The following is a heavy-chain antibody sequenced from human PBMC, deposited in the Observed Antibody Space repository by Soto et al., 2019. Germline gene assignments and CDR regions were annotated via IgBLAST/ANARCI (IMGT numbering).Heavy chain of an antibody. Sequence: QVQLQESGPGLVKPSQTLSLTCTVSGGSISSGGYYWSWIRQHPGKGLEWIGYIYYSGSTYYNPSLKSRVTISVDTSKNQFSLKLSSVTAADTAVYYCARVIVLVPAAMPGWFDPWGQGTLVTVSS. V-gene: IGHV4-31*03. CDR1: GGSISSGGYY. CDR3: ARVIVLVPAAMPGWFDP. J-gene: IGHJ5*02. D-gene: IGHD2-2*01. CDR2: IYYSGST.